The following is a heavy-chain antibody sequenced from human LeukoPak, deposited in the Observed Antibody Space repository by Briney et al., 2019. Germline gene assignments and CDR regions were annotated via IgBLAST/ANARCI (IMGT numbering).Heavy chain of an antibody. Sequence: GGSLRLSCAASGFTFNNYWMTWFRQAPGKGLEWVANIKQDGTEIFYVDSVKGRFTISRDNSKNTLYLQMNSLRAEDTAVYYCARGVDYYENSGTIDYWGQGTLVTVSS. CDR2: IKQDGTEI. CDR1: GFTFNNYW. D-gene: IGHD3-22*01. V-gene: IGHV3-7*01. CDR3: ARGVDYYENSGTIDY. J-gene: IGHJ4*02.